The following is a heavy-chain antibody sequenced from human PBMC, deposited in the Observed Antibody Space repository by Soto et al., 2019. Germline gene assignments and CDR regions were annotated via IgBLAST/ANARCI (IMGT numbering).Heavy chain of an antibody. CDR1: GFTFSSYW. D-gene: IGHD2-2*01. J-gene: IGHJ4*02. V-gene: IGHV3-7*01. CDR3: AREGDQLPRGYFDY. Sequence: GGSLRLSCAASGFTFSSYWMSWVRQAPGKGLEWVANIKQDGSEKYYVDSVEGRFTISRDNAKNSLYLQMNSLRAEDTAVYYCAREGDQLPRGYFDYWGQGTLVTVSS. CDR2: IKQDGSEK.